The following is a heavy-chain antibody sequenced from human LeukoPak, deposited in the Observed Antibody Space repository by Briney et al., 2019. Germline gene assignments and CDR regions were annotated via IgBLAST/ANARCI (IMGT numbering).Heavy chain of an antibody. CDR3: AKVYYGSGSYYHLNWFDP. CDR1: GFTFSSYG. V-gene: IGHV3-30*02. Sequence: GGSLRLSCAASGFTFSSYGMHWVRQAPGKGLEWVAFIRYDGSNKYYADSVKGRFTISRDNSKNTLYLQMNSLRAEDTAVYYCAKVYYGSGSYYHLNWFDPWGQGTLVTVSS. CDR2: IRYDGSNK. D-gene: IGHD3-10*01. J-gene: IGHJ5*02.